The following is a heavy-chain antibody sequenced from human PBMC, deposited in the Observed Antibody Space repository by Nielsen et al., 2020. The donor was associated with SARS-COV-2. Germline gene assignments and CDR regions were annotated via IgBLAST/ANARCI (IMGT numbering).Heavy chain of an antibody. CDR1: GFTFSSYG. CDR2: IWYDGSNK. Sequence: GESLKISCAASGFTFSSYGMHWVRQAPGKGLEWVAVIWYDGSNKYYADSVKGRLTISRDNSKNTLYLQMNSLRAEDTAVYYCARGVATTIYYYGMDVWGQGTTVTVSS. D-gene: IGHD5-12*01. V-gene: IGHV3-30*19. J-gene: IGHJ6*02. CDR3: ARGVATTIYYYGMDV.